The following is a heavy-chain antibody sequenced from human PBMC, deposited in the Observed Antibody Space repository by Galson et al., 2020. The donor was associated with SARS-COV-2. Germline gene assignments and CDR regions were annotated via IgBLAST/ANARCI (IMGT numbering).Heavy chain of an antibody. Sequence: QLGESLKISFAASGFTFSSYGMHWVRQAPGKGLEWVAVISYDGSNKYYADSVKGRFTISRDNSKNTLYLQMNTLRAEDKAVYYCAISAWELRALHYYYGMDVWGRGTTVTVSS. J-gene: IGHJ6*02. CDR2: ISYDGSNK. D-gene: IGHD1-26*01. V-gene: IGHV3-30*03. CDR3: AISAWELRALHYYYGMDV. CDR1: GFTFSSYG.